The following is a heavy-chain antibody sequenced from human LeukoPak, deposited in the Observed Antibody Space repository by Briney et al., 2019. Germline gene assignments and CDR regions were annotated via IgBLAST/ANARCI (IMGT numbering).Heavy chain of an antibody. D-gene: IGHD3-22*01. V-gene: IGHV3-11*04. CDR2: ISSSGSTI. Sequence: GGSLRLXCAASGFTFSDYYMSWIRQAPGKGLEWVSYISSSGSTIYYADSVKGRFTISRDNAKNSLYLQMNSLRAEDTAVYYCARKNYYDSSVAFDIWGQGTMVTVSS. CDR1: GFTFSDYY. CDR3: ARKNYYDSSVAFDI. J-gene: IGHJ3*02.